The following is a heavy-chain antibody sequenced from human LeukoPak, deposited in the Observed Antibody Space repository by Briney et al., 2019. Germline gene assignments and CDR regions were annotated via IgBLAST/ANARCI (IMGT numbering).Heavy chain of an antibody. Sequence: PGGSVRLSCAASGFTFSDYYMSWIRQAPGKGLEWVSYISSSGSTIYYADSVKGRFTISRDNAKNSLYLQMNSLRAEATAVYYCAIAFGPQWWSDYWGQGTLVTVSS. CDR1: GFTFSDYY. D-gene: IGHD2-15*01. CDR2: ISSSGSTI. CDR3: AIAFGPQWWSDY. V-gene: IGHV3-11*04. J-gene: IGHJ4*02.